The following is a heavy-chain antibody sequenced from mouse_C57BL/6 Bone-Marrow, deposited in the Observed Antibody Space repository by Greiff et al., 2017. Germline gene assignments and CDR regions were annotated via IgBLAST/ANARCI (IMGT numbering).Heavy chain of an antibody. V-gene: IGHV1-54*01. CDR1: GYAFTNYL. D-gene: IGHD1-1*01. Sequence: QVQLQQSGAELVRPGTSVKVSCKASGYAFTNYLIEWVKQRTGQGLEWIGVINPGSGGTNYNEKFKGKATLTADKSSSTAYMQLSSLTSEDSAVYFCARRVHYYGRGNYFDYWGQGTTLTVSS. CDR3: ARRVHYYGRGNYFDY. CDR2: INPGSGGT. J-gene: IGHJ2*01.